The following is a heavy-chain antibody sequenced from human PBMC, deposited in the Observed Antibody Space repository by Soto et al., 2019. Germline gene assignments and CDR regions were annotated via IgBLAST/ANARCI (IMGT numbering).Heavy chain of an antibody. Sequence: EVQLLESGGGLVQPGGSLRLSCAASGFTFSNYAMNWVRQAPGKGLEWVSAISGSGSTYYADSVKGRFTISRANSMITLYLQLNSLRAADTAVYYCAKVPLRLDYVDYWRPGALVTVSS. CDR1: GFTFSNYA. CDR2: ISGSGST. CDR3: AKVPLRLDYVDY. V-gene: IGHV3-23*01. J-gene: IGHJ4*02. D-gene: IGHD5-12*01.